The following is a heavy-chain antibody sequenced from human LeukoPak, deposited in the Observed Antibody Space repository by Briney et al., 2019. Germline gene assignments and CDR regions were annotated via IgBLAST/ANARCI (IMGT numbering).Heavy chain of an antibody. CDR3: AKRSRGYYDY. J-gene: IGHJ4*02. CDR2: IYSGDDGT. D-gene: IGHD2-21*01. Sequence: PGGSLRLSCAASGFTVISDNMSWVRQSPGKGLEWVSVIYSGDDGTNYADSVRGRFTISRDDSKNTVYLQMNSLRVEDSAIYYCAKRSRGYYDYWGQGTLVTVSS. V-gene: IGHV3-66*02. CDR1: GFTVISDN.